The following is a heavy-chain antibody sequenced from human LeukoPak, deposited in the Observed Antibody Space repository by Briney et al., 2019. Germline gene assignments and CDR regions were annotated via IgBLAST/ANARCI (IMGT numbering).Heavy chain of an antibody. D-gene: IGHD5-18*01. J-gene: IGHJ4*02. Sequence: AGGSLRLSCAASGFTVSSNYMSWVRQAPGKGLEWVSVIYSGGSTYYADSVKGRFTISRDNSKNTLYLQMNSLRAEDTAVYYCARGGWIQLWSHFDYWGQGTLVTVSS. CDR2: IYSGGST. CDR1: GFTVSSNY. CDR3: ARGGWIQLWSHFDY. V-gene: IGHV3-66*01.